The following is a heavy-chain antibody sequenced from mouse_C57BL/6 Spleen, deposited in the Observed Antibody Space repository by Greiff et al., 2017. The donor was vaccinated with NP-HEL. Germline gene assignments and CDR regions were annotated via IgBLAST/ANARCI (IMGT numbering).Heavy chain of an antibody. CDR3: ARADYDDAMDY. J-gene: IGHJ4*01. V-gene: IGHV3-1*01. CDR2: ISYSGST. D-gene: IGHD2-4*01. Sequence: EVQLQESGPGMVKPSQSLSLTCTVTGYSITSGYDWHWIRHFPGNKLEWMGYISYSGSTNYNPSLKSRISITHDTSKNHFFLKLNSVTTEDTATYYCARADYDDAMDYWGQGTSVTVSS. CDR1: GYSITSGYD.